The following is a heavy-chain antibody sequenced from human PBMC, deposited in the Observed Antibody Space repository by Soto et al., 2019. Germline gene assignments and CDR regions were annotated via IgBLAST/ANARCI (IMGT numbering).Heavy chain of an antibody. Sequence: QAQLVQSGAEVKKPGASVKVSCKASGYTFTGYDINWVRQATGQGLEWMGWMNPNSGNTGYAQNFQGRVTITRDNSITTAYMELTSLRDDDSAVYYCAREKVGTTGIDFWGQGTLVTVSS. D-gene: IGHD1-26*01. CDR3: AREKVGTTGIDF. J-gene: IGHJ4*02. CDR2: MNPNSGNT. V-gene: IGHV1-8*03. CDR1: GYTFTGYD.